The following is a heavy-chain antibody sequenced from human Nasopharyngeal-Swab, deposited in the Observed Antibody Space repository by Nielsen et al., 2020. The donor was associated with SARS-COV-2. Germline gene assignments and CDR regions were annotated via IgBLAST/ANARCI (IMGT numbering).Heavy chain of an antibody. CDR1: GFTFSSYG. J-gene: IGHJ6*02. CDR2: IWYDGSNK. Sequence: PCAASGFTFSSYGMHWVRQAPRKGLEWVAVIWYDGSNKYYADSVKGRFTISRDNSKNTLYLQMNSLRAEDTAVYYCTGGQGTVTTYYYYGMDVWGQGTTVTVSS. CDR3: TGGQGTVTTYYYYGMDV. V-gene: IGHV3-33*01. D-gene: IGHD4-17*01.